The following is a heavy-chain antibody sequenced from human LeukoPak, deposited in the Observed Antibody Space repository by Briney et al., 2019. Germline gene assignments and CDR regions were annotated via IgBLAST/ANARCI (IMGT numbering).Heavy chain of an antibody. D-gene: IGHD6-19*01. Sequence: PGGSLRLSCAASGFTFSSYSMNWVRQAPGKGREWVSYISSSSSTIYYADSVKGRFTISRDNAKTSLYLQMNSLRDEDTAVYYCARVLGHSSGCDYWGQGTLVTVSS. CDR1: GFTFSSYS. CDR2: ISSSSSTI. J-gene: IGHJ4*02. CDR3: ARVLGHSSGCDY. V-gene: IGHV3-48*02.